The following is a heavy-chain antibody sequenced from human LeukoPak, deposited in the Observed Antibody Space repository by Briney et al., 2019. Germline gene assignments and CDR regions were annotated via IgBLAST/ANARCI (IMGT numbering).Heavy chain of an antibody. D-gene: IGHD3-22*01. Sequence: GGSLRLSCAASGFTVSSNYMSWVRQAPGKGLEWVSVISGSGGSTYYADSVKGRFTISRDNSKNTLYLQMNSLRAEDTAVYYCAKEGSSGFYFFDYWGQGTLVTVSS. CDR3: AKEGSSGFYFFDY. J-gene: IGHJ4*02. V-gene: IGHV3-23*01. CDR1: GFTVSSNY. CDR2: ISGSGGST.